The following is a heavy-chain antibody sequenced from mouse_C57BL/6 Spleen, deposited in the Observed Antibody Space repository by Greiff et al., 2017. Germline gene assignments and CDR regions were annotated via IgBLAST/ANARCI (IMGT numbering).Heavy chain of an antibody. V-gene: IGHV1-80*01. CDR1: GYAFSSYW. Sequence: QVQLQQSGAELVKPGASVKISCKASGYAFSSYWMNWVKQRPGKGLEWIGQIYPGDGDTNYNGKFKGKATLTADKSSSTAYMQLSSLTSEDSAVYFCAREGYGYSNYSYFDDWGQGTTLTVSS. D-gene: IGHD2-5*01. J-gene: IGHJ2*01. CDR2: IYPGDGDT. CDR3: AREGYGYSNYSYFDD.